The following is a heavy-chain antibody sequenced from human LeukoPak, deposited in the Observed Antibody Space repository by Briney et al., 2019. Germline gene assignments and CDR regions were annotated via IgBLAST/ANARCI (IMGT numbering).Heavy chain of an antibody. CDR2: IYYSGST. CDR1: GGSISSYY. V-gene: IGHV4-59*12. CDR3: AKDRVRDWFDP. D-gene: IGHD3-10*01. Sequence: SETLSLTCTVSGGSISSYYWSWIRQPPGKGLEWIGYIYYSGSTNYNPSLKSRVTISVDTSKNQFSLRLSSATAADTAAYYCAKDRVRDWFDPWGQGTLVTVSS. J-gene: IGHJ5*02.